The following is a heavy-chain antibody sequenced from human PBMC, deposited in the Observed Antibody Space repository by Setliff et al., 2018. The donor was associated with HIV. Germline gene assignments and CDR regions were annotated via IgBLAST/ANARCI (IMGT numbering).Heavy chain of an antibody. CDR2: IIPIVGVI. Sequence: ASVKVSCKASGYTFTNYYMHWVRQAPGQGLERMGGIIPIVGVIRYAQKFQGRVTITTDASTTTVCLEMTSLSSEDTATYYCARAHRDARNHREEDYWGQGTLVTVSS. CDR1: GYTFTNYY. J-gene: IGHJ4*02. CDR3: ARAHRDARNHREEDY. D-gene: IGHD1-26*01. V-gene: IGHV1-46*01.